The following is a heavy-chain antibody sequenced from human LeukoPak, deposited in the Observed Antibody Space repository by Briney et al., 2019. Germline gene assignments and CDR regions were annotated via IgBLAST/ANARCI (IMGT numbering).Heavy chain of an antibody. Sequence: SETLSLTCTVSGGSISRYYWSWIRQPAGKGLEWIGRIYTSGSTNYNPSLKSRVTMSVDTSKNQFSLKRSSVTAADTAVYYCAREVYYYGSGSYFNYWGQGTLVTVSS. J-gene: IGHJ4*02. CDR1: GGSISRYY. CDR3: AREVYYYGSGSYFNY. D-gene: IGHD3-10*01. V-gene: IGHV4-4*07. CDR2: IYTSGST.